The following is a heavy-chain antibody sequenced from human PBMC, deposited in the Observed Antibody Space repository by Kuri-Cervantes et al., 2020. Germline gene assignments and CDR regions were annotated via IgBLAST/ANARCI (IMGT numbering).Heavy chain of an antibody. J-gene: IGHJ4*02. CDR3: ARGYYYDSSGYYLGNVNLDY. CDR2: ISAYNGNT. V-gene: IGHV1-18*01. D-gene: IGHD3-22*01. CDR1: GYTFTSYG. Sequence: ASVKVSCKASGYTFTSYGISWVRQAPGQGLEWMGWISAYNGNTNYAQKLQGRVTMTRDTSISTAYMELSRLRSDDTAVYYCARGYYYDSSGYYLGNVNLDYWGQGTLVTVSS.